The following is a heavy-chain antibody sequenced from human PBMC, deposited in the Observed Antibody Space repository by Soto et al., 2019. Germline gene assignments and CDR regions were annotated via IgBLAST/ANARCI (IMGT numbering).Heavy chain of an antibody. Sequence: QVQLVESGGGVVQPGRSLRLSCAASGFTFSSYAMHWVRQAPGKGLEWVAVISYDGSNKYYADSVKGRFTISRDNSKNTLYLQMNSLRAEDTAVYYCARGETRRGYSGYGAFDYWCQGTLVTVSS. CDR3: ARGETRRGYSGYGAFDY. V-gene: IGHV3-30-3*01. CDR2: ISYDGSNK. D-gene: IGHD5-12*01. CDR1: GFTFSSYA. J-gene: IGHJ4*02.